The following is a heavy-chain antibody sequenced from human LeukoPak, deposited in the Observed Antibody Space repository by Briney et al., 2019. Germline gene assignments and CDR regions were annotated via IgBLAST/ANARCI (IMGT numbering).Heavy chain of an antibody. V-gene: IGHV1-18*01. J-gene: IGHJ6*02. Sequence: ASVKVSCKASGYTFTSYGISWVRQAPGQGLEWMGWISAYNGNTNYAQKLQGRVTMTTDTSTSTAYMELRSLRSDDTAVYYCARDMKQQLAYYYYYDMDVWGQGTTVTVSS. CDR1: GYTFTSYG. CDR2: ISAYNGNT. CDR3: ARDMKQQLAYYYYYDMDV. D-gene: IGHD6-13*01.